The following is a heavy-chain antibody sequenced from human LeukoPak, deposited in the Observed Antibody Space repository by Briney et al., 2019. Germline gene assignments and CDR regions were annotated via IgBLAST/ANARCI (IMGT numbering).Heavy chain of an antibody. CDR2: ISAYNGNT. CDR1: GYTFTSYG. CDR3: ARDQAATNTQVRFCLD. Sequence: ASVKVSCKASGYTFTSYGISWVRQAPGQGLEWMGWISAYNGNTNFAQKLQGRVTMTTDTSTSTAYMDLRSLRSDNTAVYYCARDQAATNTQVRFCLDWGQGTLVTVSS. V-gene: IGHV1-18*01. J-gene: IGHJ4*02. D-gene: IGHD3-9*01.